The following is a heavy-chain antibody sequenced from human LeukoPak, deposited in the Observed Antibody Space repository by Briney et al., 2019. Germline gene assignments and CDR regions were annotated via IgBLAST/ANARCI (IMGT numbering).Heavy chain of an antibody. Sequence: SETLSLTCTVSGGSISRDYWSWIRQPPGKGLEWIGYIYYTGSTNYNPSLKSRVTISVDTSKNQFSLKLSSVTAADTAVYYCARDRPGGSTLDYWGQGTLVTVSS. CDR1: GGSISRDY. D-gene: IGHD2-15*01. V-gene: IGHV4-59*01. CDR2: IYYTGST. J-gene: IGHJ4*02. CDR3: ARDRPGGSTLDY.